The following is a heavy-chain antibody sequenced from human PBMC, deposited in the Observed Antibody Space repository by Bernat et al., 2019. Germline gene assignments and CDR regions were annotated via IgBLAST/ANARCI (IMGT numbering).Heavy chain of an antibody. CDR2: IYHIGST. Sequence: QVQLQESGPGLVKPSGTLSLTCAVSGGSISSINWWSWVRQPPGKGLEWLGVIYHIGSTNYNPSLKSRVTISVDKSKNQFSLKLRSVTAAGTAVYYCATIVVVPAAMLYYYYMDVWGKGTTVTVSS. J-gene: IGHJ6*03. V-gene: IGHV4-4*02. D-gene: IGHD2-2*01. CDR1: GGSISSINW. CDR3: ATIVVVPAAMLYYYYMDV.